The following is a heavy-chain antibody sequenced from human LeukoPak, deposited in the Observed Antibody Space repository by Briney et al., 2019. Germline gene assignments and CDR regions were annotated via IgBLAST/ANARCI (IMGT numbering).Heavy chain of an antibody. CDR1: GFTFSRHW. D-gene: IGHD3-3*01. CDR3: ARENQYYDFWSGYYTGSDNPNWFDP. CDR2: IEKHGGET. V-gene: IGHV3-7*01. J-gene: IGHJ5*02. Sequence: GSLRLSCAASGFTFSRHWMAWVRQAPGQGLEWVADIEKHGGETYYVDSLKGRFTISRDNAKNSLYLQMNSLRAEDTAVYYCARENQYYDFWSGYYTGSDNPNWFDPWGQGTLVTVSS.